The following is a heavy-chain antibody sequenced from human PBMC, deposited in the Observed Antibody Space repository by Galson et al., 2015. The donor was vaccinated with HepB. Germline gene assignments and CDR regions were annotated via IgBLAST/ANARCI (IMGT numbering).Heavy chain of an antibody. CDR3: ARCYSGLPKHYYYGMDV. CDR1: GYTFTSYG. V-gene: IGHV1-18*04. D-gene: IGHD2-21*01. Sequence: SVKVSCKASGYTFTSYGISWVRQAPGQGLEWMGWISAYNGNTNYAQKLQGRVTMTTDTSTSTAYMELRSLRSDDTAVYYCARCYSGLPKHYYYGMDVWGQGTTVTVSS. CDR2: ISAYNGNT. J-gene: IGHJ6*02.